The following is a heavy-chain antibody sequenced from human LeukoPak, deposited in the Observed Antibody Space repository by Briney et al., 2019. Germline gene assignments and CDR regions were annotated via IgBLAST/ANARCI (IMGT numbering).Heavy chain of an antibody. CDR2: VRNDGSDK. V-gene: IGHV3-30*02. J-gene: IGHJ4*02. D-gene: IGHD3-10*01. CDR3: AKHYYGSGSQKYYFDY. Sequence: GGSLRLSCAASEFIFSDYGMHWVRQAPGKGLEWVTLVRNDGSDKYYADSVKGRFTISRDNSKNTLYLQMNSLRPEDTAVYYCAKHYYGSGSQKYYFDYWGQGTLVTVSS. CDR1: EFIFSDYG.